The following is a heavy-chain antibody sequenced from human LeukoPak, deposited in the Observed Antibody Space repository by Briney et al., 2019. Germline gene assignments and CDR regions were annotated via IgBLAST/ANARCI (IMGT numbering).Heavy chain of an antibody. V-gene: IGHV3-11*04. CDR3: ARDGSVPAAPYYYMDV. Sequence: KPGGSLRLSCAASGFTFSDYYMSWIRQAPGKGLEWVSYISSSGSTIYYADSVKGRFTISRDNAKNSLYLQMNSLRAEDTAVYYCARDGSVPAAPYYYMDVWGKGTTVTVSS. CDR1: GFTFSDYY. D-gene: IGHD2-2*01. CDR2: ISSSGSTI. J-gene: IGHJ6*03.